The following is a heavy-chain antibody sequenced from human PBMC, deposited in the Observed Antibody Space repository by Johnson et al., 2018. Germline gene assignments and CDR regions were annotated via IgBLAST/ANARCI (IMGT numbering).Heavy chain of an antibody. CDR2: ISYDGSNY. CDR1: GFTFSSYG. CDR3: ARDSGSSGWYSNWLDP. V-gene: IGHV3-30*03. Sequence: QVQLVQSGGGVVQPGRSLRLSCAASGFTFSSYGMHWVRQAPGKGLEWVAVISYDGSNYYYADSVKGRSTISRDNSKNTLYLLMNSQRPEDTAVYYCARDSGSSGWYSNWLDPWGQGTLVTVSA. J-gene: IGHJ5*02. D-gene: IGHD6-19*01.